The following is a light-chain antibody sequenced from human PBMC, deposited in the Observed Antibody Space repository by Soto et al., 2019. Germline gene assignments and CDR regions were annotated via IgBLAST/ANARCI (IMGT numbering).Light chain of an antibody. CDR3: QHYNNWPPWT. CDR2: GAS. J-gene: IGKJ1*01. Sequence: EIVMTQSPATLSVSPVERATLSCRASQSVSSNLAWYQQKPGQAPRLLIYGASTRATGIPARFSGSGSGTEFTLTISSLQSEDFAVYYCQHYNNWPPWTFGQGTKVEIK. V-gene: IGKV3-15*01. CDR1: QSVSSN.